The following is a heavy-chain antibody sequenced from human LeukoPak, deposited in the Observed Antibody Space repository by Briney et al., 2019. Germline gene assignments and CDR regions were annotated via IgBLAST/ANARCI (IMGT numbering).Heavy chain of an antibody. CDR2: MSSSDDGR. CDR3: ARGPSGYHNT. J-gene: IGHJ4*02. V-gene: IGHV3-23*01. CDR1: GFSFSSYA. Sequence: GGTLRLSCATSGFSFSSYAMSWVRQAPGKGLEWVSAMSSSDDGRYYAASVRGRFTISRDTSRSTLYLQMNSLRAEDTAVYYCARGPSGYHNTGGQGTLVTVSS. D-gene: IGHD5-12*01.